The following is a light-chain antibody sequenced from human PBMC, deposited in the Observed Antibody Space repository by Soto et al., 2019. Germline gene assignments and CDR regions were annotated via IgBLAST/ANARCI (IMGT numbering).Light chain of an antibody. CDR1: QSVSSNY. CDR3: QKYGRSPLT. J-gene: IGKJ4*01. Sequence: EIVLTQSPGTLSLSPGERATLSCRASQSVSSNYLAWYQQKPGQAPRLLIYGASSRATGIPDRFSGSESGKDFTFTISRLEPEDFAVYQCQKYGRSPLTFGGGTKVAIK. CDR2: GAS. V-gene: IGKV3-20*01.